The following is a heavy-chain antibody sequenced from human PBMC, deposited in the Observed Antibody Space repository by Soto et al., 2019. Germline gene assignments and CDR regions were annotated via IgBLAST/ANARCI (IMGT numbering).Heavy chain of an antibody. V-gene: IGHV1-18*01. D-gene: IGHD3-16*02. CDR1: GYTFTSYG. CDR2: ISAYNGNT. CDR3: ARDQGRYDYVWGSYRYTFDY. Sequence: GASVKVSCKASGYTFTSYGISRVRQAPGQGLEWMGWISAYNGNTNYAQKLQGRVTMTTDTSTSTAYMELRSLRSDDTAVYYCARDQGRYDYVWGSYRYTFDYWGQGTLVTVSS. J-gene: IGHJ4*02.